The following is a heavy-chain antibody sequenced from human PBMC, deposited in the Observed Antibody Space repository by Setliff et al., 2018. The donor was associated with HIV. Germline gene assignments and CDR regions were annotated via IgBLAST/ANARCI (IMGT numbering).Heavy chain of an antibody. CDR1: GGSFTGYY. CDR3: TRGNQRFGGLGWFDP. V-gene: IGHV4-34*01. CDR2: INHSGTT. J-gene: IGHJ5*02. D-gene: IGHD3-10*01. Sequence: SETLSLTCAVSGGSFTGYYWSWIRQTPGKGLEWIAEINHSGTTSYNPSLKSRVTISIDTSNSQFSLNLRSVTAADTALYYCTRGNQRFGGLGWFDPWGQGTLVTVSS.